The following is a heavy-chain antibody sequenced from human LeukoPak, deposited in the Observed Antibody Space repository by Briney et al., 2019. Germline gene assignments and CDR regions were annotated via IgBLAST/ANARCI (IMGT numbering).Heavy chain of an antibody. CDR1: GGSFSGYY. D-gene: IGHD3-22*01. V-gene: IGHV4-34*01. Sequence: SETLSLTCAVYGGSFSGYYWSWIRQPPGKGLEWIGEINHSGSTNYNPSLKSRVTISVDTSKNQFSLKLSSVTAADTAVYHCARHVVITSMDVWGQGTTVTVSS. CDR2: INHSGST. CDR3: ARHVVITSMDV. J-gene: IGHJ6*02.